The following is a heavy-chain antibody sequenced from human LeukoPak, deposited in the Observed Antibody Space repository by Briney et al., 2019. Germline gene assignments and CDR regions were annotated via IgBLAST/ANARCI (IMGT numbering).Heavy chain of an antibody. J-gene: IGHJ4*02. CDR1: GGSISSSSYY. V-gene: IGHV4-39*01. CDR3: ATGRDGYLG. Sequence: PSETLSLTCTVSGGSISSSSYYWGWIRQPPGKGLEWIVSIYYSGSTYYNPSLKSRVTISVDTSKTQFSLKLSSVTAADTAVYYCATGRDGYLGWGQGTLVTVS. D-gene: IGHD5-24*01. CDR2: IYYSGST.